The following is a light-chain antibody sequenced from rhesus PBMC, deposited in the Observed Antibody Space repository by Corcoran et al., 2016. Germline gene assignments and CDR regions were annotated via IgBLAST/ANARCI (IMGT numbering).Light chain of an antibody. CDR2: EAS. Sequence: DIQMTQSPSSLSASVGDRVTITCRASQGINNVLAWYQQKPGETPKILIYEASSLQSGIPSRFSGSGSGTDFTLTISSLQSEDFATYYCQHYYSTPYSFGQGTKVEIK. V-gene: IGKV1-33*02. J-gene: IGKJ2*01. CDR1: QGINNV. CDR3: QHYYSTPYS.